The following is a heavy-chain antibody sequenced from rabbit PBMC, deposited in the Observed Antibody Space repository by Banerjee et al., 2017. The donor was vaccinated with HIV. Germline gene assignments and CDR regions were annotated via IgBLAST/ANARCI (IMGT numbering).Heavy chain of an antibody. D-gene: IGHD1-1*01. V-gene: IGHV1S45*01. J-gene: IGHJ4*01. CDR2: IYAGSTDTT. CDR1: GIDFSSSFW. CDR3: ARDPYGSTSGYSYYFNL. Sequence: QEQLVESGGGLVTLGGSLKVTCKASGIDFSSSFWISWVRQAPGKGLEWIGCIYAGSTDTTYYTSWAKGRFTISKTSSTTVTLQMTSLTAADTATYFCARDPYGSTSGYSYYFNLWGPGTLVTVS.